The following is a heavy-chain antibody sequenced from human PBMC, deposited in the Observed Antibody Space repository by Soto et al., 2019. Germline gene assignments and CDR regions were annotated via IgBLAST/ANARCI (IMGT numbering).Heavy chain of an antibody. D-gene: IGHD3-3*01. V-gene: IGHV4-59*13. Sequence: SETLSLTCTVSGASISSYYWSWIRQPPGKGLEWMGFTYHRGTTNYNPSLKSRVTIVVDTSKNQFSLKLSSVTAADTAVYYCVGTRSYYDFWSGYYTGGYYGMDVWGQGTTVTVS. CDR1: GASISSYY. J-gene: IGHJ6*02. CDR3: VGTRSYYDFWSGYYTGGYYGMDV. CDR2: TYHRGTT.